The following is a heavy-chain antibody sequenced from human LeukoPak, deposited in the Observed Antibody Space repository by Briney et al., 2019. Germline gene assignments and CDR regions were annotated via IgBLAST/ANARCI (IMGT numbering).Heavy chain of an antibody. J-gene: IGHJ4*02. CDR2: ISGSGSGGST. V-gene: IGHV3-23*01. Sequence: GGSLRLSCAASGFTFSGSAMSWVRQAPGEGLEWVSNISGSGSGGSTYYADSVKGRFTISRDNSKNTLYLQMNSLRAEDTAVYYCAKSGYNRFDYWGQGTLVTVSS. CDR3: AKSGYNRFDY. D-gene: IGHD5-24*01. CDR1: GFTFSGSA.